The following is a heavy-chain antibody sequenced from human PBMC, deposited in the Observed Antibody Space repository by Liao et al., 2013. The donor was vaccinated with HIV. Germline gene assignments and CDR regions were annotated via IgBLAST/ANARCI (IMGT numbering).Heavy chain of an antibody. CDR3: ARGLFWSGYFDF. Sequence: QLQMQESGPGLVKPSETLSLTCTVSGVSISTSSSYWGWIRQPPGKGLEWIGSAYYTGSTYDNPSLKSRVTISVDTSKNQFSLKLSSVTAADTAVYYCARGLFWSGYFDFWGQGTLVTVSS. D-gene: IGHD3-3*01. V-gene: IGHV4-39*07. CDR1: GVSISTSSSY. CDR2: AYYTGST. J-gene: IGHJ4*02.